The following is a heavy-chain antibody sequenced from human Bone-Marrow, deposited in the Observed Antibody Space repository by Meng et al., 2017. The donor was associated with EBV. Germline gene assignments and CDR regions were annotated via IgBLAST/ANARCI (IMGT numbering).Heavy chain of an antibody. V-gene: IGHV3-74*01. D-gene: IGHD2-21*01. Sequence: EGQVRVSGGGVVQPGGSLRLSCEASVFTLSSYWGHWVRQAPVKGLVWVSRSTPFCPVLPSATSVPGRFPFSSATAKPPFCLPLNNLRAAAPAVYYFANACFGDMDSWGQGTLVTVSS. CDR3: ANACFGDMDS. J-gene: IGHJ4*02. CDR2: STPFCPVL. CDR1: VFTLSSYW.